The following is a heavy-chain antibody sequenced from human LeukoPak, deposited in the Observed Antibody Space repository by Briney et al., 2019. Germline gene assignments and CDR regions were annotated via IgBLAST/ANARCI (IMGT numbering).Heavy chain of an antibody. CDR3: ARGSEHLHT. CDR2: IVPIDGTS. J-gene: IGHJ5*02. Sequence: GASVKVSCKASGGTFNINAISGVRQAPGQGLEGIGGIVPIDGTSHYAQKFQGRVTITTDESTNTAYLEMPGLRFEDTAMFYCARGSEHLHTWGQGTLVTVSS. D-gene: IGHD1-26*01. V-gene: IGHV1-69*05. CDR1: GGTFNINA.